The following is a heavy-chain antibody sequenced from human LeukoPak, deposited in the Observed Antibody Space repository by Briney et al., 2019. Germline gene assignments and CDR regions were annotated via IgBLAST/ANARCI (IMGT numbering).Heavy chain of an antibody. Sequence: QTGGSLRLSCVASGFTFSSYWMHWVRQAPGKGLVWVSRVISDGSSATYADSVKGRFTISRDNAENSLDLQMNSLRAEDTAVYYCARGGYYPDYWGQGTLVTVSS. CDR3: ARGGYYPDY. CDR1: GFTFSSYW. D-gene: IGHD5-12*01. CDR2: VISDGSSA. J-gene: IGHJ4*02. V-gene: IGHV3-74*01.